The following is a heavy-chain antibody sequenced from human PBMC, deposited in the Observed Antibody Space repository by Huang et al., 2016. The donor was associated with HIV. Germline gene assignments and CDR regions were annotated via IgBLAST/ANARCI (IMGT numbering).Heavy chain of an antibody. CDR3: ARDHWYPLQNWFDL. CDR1: GYIFTKYG. V-gene: IGHV1-18*01. J-gene: IGHJ5*01. CDR2: ISAYNVNS. D-gene: IGHD1-1*01. Sequence: QVELVQSGAEVKRPGASVRVSCKAAGYIFTKYGINWVRQVPGQGLEWMGWISAYNVNSNYAEKFQGRFTLTRDTSATTAYMELRDVTSADTAVYYCARDHWYPLQNWFDLWGQGTLVTVSS.